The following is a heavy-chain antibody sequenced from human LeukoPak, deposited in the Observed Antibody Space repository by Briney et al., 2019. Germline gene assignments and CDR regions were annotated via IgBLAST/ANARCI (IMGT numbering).Heavy chain of an antibody. Sequence: NXVRQAPXKXLEWVSHISSSSITHYADSVKGRFTISRDNAKNSLYLQMNSLRAEDTAVYYCGGDSSGYYDYRGQGILVTVSS. CDR2: ISSSSIT. D-gene: IGHD3-22*01. V-gene: IGHV3-69-1*01. J-gene: IGHJ4*02. CDR3: GGDSSGYYDY.